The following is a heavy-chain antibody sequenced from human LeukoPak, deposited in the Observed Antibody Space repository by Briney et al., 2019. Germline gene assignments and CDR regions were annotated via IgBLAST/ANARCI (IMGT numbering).Heavy chain of an antibody. Sequence: GGSLRLSCAASGFTFGDYSMNWVRQAPGKGLEWISYVGISSGNTKYADSVKGRFTTSGDSAKNSVFLQMNSLRVEDTAVYYCARDHRYAFDNWGQGTLVTVSS. D-gene: IGHD5-12*01. CDR3: ARDHRYAFDN. CDR1: GFTFGDYS. J-gene: IGHJ4*02. V-gene: IGHV3-48*04. CDR2: VGISSGNT.